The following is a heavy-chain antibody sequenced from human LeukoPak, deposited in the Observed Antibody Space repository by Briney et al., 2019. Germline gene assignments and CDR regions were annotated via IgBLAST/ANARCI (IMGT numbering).Heavy chain of an antibody. V-gene: IGHV3-23*01. J-gene: IGHJ5*02. CDR1: GFAFSSYA. Sequence: GGSLRLSCAASGFAFSSYAMGWVHQAPGKGLEWVSGISGSGGSTYYADSVKGRFTISRDNSKNTLYLQMNSLRAEDTAVYYCAKGTTVIRGGWFDPWGQGTLVTVSS. D-gene: IGHD4-17*01. CDR3: AKGTTVIRGGWFDP. CDR2: ISGSGGST.